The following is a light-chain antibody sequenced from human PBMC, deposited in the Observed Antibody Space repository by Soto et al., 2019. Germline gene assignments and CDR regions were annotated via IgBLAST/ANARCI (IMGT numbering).Light chain of an antibody. Sequence: QSVLTQPRSVSGSPGQSVTISCTGTSSDVGGYNYVSWYQQHPGKAPKLIIYDVSKWPSGVPDRFSGSKSGYTASLTISGLQAEDEADYYCCSYAGSSTWVFGGGTQLTV. V-gene: IGLV2-11*01. CDR3: CSYAGSSTWV. CDR1: SSDVGGYNY. J-gene: IGLJ3*02. CDR2: DVS.